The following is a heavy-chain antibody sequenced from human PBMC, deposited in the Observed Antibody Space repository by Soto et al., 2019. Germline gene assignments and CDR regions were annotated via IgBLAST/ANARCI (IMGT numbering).Heavy chain of an antibody. CDR1: GGPFSGYY. CDR2: INHSGST. V-gene: IGHV4-34*01. D-gene: IGHD3-22*01. CDR3: ARTPRGDSSGYSYGMDV. J-gene: IGHJ6*02. Sequence: SETLSLTCAVYGGPFSGYYWSWIRQPPGKGLEWIGEINHSGSTNYNPSLKSRVTISVDTSKNQFSLKLSSVTAADTAVYYCARTPRGDSSGYSYGMDVWGQGTTVTVSS.